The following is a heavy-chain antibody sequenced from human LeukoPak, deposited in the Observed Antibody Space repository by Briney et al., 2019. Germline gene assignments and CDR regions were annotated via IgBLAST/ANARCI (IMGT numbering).Heavy chain of an antibody. CDR2: ISGSGGST. D-gene: IGHD3-22*01. J-gene: IGHJ6*02. CDR1: GFTFSRYA. Sequence: GGSLRLSCAASGFTFSRYAMSWVRQAPGKGLEWVSAISGSGGSTYYADSVRGRFTISGDNSKNTLYLQMNSLRGEDTAVYYCAKDWGYYYDSSGFMDVWGQGTTVTVSS. CDR3: AKDWGYYYDSSGFMDV. V-gene: IGHV3-23*01.